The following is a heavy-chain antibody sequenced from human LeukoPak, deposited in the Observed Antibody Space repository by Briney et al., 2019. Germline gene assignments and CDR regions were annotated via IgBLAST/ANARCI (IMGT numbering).Heavy chain of an antibody. V-gene: IGHV4-38-2*02. CDR1: GYSISSGYY. D-gene: IGHD3-22*01. CDR2: IYHSGST. Sequence: PSETLSLTCTVSGYSISSGYYWGWIRQPPGKGLEWIGSIYHSGSTYYNPSLKSRVTISVDTSKNQFSLKLSSVTAADTAVYYCARDPDYYDSSGYYYALDYWGQGTLVTVSS. J-gene: IGHJ4*02. CDR3: ARDPDYYDSSGYYYALDY.